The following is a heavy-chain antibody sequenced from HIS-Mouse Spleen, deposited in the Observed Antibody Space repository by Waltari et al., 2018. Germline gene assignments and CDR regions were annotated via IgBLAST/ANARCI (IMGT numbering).Heavy chain of an antibody. CDR2: IYYSRGT. D-gene: IGHD6-13*01. J-gene: IGHJ2*01. CDR1: GGSISSSSYY. CDR3: AREIPYSSSWYDWYFDL. Sequence: QLQLQESGPGLVKPSETLSLTCTVSGGSISSSSYYWGWIRQPPGKGLEWIGSIYYSRGTYYNPSLTSRVTISVDTSKNQFSLKLSSVTAADTAVYYCAREIPYSSSWYDWYFDLWGRGTLVTVSS. V-gene: IGHV4-39*07.